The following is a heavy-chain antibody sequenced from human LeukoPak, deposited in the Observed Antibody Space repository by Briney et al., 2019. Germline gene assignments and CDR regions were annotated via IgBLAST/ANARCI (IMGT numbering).Heavy chain of an antibody. J-gene: IGHJ4*02. Sequence: PSETLSLTCTVSGGSISSYYWSWIRQPAGKGLEWIGRIYTSGSTNYNPSLKSRVTMSVETSKNQFSLKLSSVTAADTAVYYCAREPRWLQLGYFDYWGQGILVTVSS. CDR3: AREPRWLQLGYFDY. CDR1: GGSISSYY. CDR2: IYTSGST. V-gene: IGHV4-4*07. D-gene: IGHD5-24*01.